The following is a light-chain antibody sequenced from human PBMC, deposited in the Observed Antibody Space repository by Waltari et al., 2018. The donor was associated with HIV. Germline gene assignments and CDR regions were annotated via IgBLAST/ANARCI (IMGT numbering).Light chain of an antibody. CDR2: EGY. J-gene: IGLJ2*01. Sequence: QSALTQPASVSGSPGQSITISCTGTSIDVGSFNLVSWYQQHPDKAPTLIGYEGYKRPSGVSNRSSGSKSGSTASLRISDLQSEDEAVYYCSAYSGRTQTGLFGGGTALTVL. CDR1: SIDVGSFNL. V-gene: IGLV2-23*01. CDR3: SAYSGRTQTGL.